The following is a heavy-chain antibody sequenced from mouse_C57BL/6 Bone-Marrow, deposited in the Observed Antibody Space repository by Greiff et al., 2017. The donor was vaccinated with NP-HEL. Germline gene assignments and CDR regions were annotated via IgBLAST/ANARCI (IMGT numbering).Heavy chain of an antibody. CDR3: TRGQSFYDYDDDYFDY. CDR2: ISSGGDYI. V-gene: IGHV5-9-1*02. D-gene: IGHD2-4*01. J-gene: IGHJ2*01. Sequence: EVKLEESGEGLVKPGGSLKLSCAASGFTFSSYAMSWVRQTPEKRLEWVAYISSGGDYIYYADTVKGRFTISRDNARNTLYLQMSRLKSEDTAMYYCTRGQSFYDYDDDYFDYWGQGTTLTVSS. CDR1: GFTFSSYA.